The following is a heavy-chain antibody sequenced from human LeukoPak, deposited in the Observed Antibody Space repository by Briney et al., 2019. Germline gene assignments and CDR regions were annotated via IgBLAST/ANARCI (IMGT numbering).Heavy chain of an antibody. J-gene: IGHJ3*02. CDR2: ISYDGSNK. CDR3: AKDLDYGAFDI. D-gene: IGHD4/OR15-4a*01. Sequence: GGSLRLSYAASGFTFSSYGMHWVRQAPGKGLEWVAVISYDGSNKYYADSVKGRFTISRDNSKNTLYLQMNSLRAEDTAVYYCAKDLDYGAFDIWGQGTMVTVSS. V-gene: IGHV3-30*18. CDR1: GFTFSSYG.